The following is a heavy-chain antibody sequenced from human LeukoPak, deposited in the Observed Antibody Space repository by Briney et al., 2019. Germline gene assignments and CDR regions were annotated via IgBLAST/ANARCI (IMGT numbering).Heavy chain of an antibody. V-gene: IGHV4-38-2*02. J-gene: IGHJ4*02. CDR2: IYHSGST. CDR1: GYSISSGYY. CDR3: ARAHFWSGYPR. D-gene: IGHD3-3*02. Sequence: SETLSLTCTVSGYSISSGYYWGWIRQPPGKGLEWIGSIYHSGSTYYNPSLKSRVTISVDTSKNQFSLKLSSVTAADTAVYYCARAHFWSGYPRWSQGTLVTVSA.